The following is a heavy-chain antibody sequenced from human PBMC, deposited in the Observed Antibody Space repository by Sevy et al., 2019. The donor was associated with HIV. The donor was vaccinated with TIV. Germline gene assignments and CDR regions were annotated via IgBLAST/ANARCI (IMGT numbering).Heavy chain of an antibody. Sequence: GGSLRLSCAASGFTFSSYSMNWVRQAPGKGLEWVSSISSSSSYIYYADSVKGRFTISRDNAKNSLYSQMNSLRAVDRAVYYCAGDQACISTSWSLLFYYGMDFWGQGTTVTVSS. CDR2: ISSSSSYI. V-gene: IGHV3-21*01. D-gene: IGHD2-2*01. CDR3: AGDQACISTSWSLLFYYGMDF. J-gene: IGHJ6*02. CDR1: GFTFSSYS.